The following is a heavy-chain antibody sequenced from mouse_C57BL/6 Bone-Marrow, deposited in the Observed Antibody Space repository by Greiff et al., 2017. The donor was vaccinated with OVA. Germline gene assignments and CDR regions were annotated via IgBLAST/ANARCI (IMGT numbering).Heavy chain of an antibody. J-gene: IGHJ2*01. CDR1: GYTFTSYG. CDR3: ARNPLITTVVGGDY. D-gene: IGHD1-1*01. Sequence: QVQLKQSGAELARPGASVKLSCKASGYTFTSYGISWVKQRTGQGLEWIGEIYPRSGNTYYNEKFKGKATLTADKSSSTAYMELRSLTSEDSAVYFCARNPLITTVVGGDYWGQGTTLTGSS. CDR2: IYPRSGNT. V-gene: IGHV1-81*01.